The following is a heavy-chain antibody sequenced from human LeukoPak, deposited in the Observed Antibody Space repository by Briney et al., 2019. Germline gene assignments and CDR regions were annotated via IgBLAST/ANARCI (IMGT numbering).Heavy chain of an antibody. V-gene: IGHV4-34*01. CDR3: ARVGPYDSSGYYDFAY. CDR2: INHIGST. CDR1: GGSFSGYY. D-gene: IGHD3-22*01. J-gene: IGHJ4*02. Sequence: SETLSLTSAVYGGSFSGYYWSWIRQPPGKGLEWIGEINHIGSTNYNPSLKSRVTISVYTSKNQFSLKLSSVTAAYTAVYYCARVGPYDSSGYYDFAYWGQGTLVTVYS.